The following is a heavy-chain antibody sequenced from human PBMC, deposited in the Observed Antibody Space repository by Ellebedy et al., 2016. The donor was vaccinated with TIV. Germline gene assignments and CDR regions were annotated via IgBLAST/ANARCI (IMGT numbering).Heavy chain of an antibody. Sequence: AASVKVSCKLSGDTFNIYAISWVRQAPGQGLEWMGAVLPALGTANYAQKFQGRLTITSDGSVGTAYMELRGLVFEDTAVYYCARPYGSGRSLGAFDIWGQGTPVTVSS. CDR3: ARPYGSGRSLGAFDI. CDR2: VLPALGTA. V-gene: IGHV1-69*13. D-gene: IGHD3-10*01. CDR1: GDTFNIYA. J-gene: IGHJ3*02.